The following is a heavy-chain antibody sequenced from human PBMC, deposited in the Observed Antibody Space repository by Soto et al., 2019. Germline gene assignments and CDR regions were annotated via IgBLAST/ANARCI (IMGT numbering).Heavy chain of an antibody. D-gene: IGHD3-9*01. Sequence: QVQLQESGPGLVKPSGTLSLTCAVSGGSIGSSNWWSWVRQSPGKGLEWIGEVYDSGSTNYNPSRKSRSMISLEKCKNQVALKLSSVNDADTAVYYFARLKTYYILNKSDYWGQGSLVTVSS. CDR3: ARLKTYYILNKSDY. J-gene: IGHJ4*02. CDR1: GGSIGSSNW. CDR2: VYDSGST. V-gene: IGHV4-4*02.